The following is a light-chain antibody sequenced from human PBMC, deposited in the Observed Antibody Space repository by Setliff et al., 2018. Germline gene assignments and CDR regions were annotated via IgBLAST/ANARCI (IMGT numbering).Light chain of an antibody. CDR3: SSYAGSSPYV. J-gene: IGLJ1*01. Sequence: QSALTQPPSASGPPGQSVTISCTGTSSDIGGYNYVSWYQQHPGKAPKLMIYEVNKRPSGVPDRFSGSKSGNTASLTVSGLQAEDEADYYCSSYAGSSPYVFGTGTKVTVL. CDR1: SSDIGGYNY. V-gene: IGLV2-8*01. CDR2: EVN.